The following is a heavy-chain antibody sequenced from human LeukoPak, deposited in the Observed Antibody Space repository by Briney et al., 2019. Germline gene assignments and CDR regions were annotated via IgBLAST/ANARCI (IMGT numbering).Heavy chain of an antibody. V-gene: IGHV3-30*02. CDR3: AKTDAAAATFDY. D-gene: IGHD6-13*01. CDR1: GFTFSSYG. Sequence: GGSLRLSCAASGFTFSSYGMHWVRQAPGKGLEWVAFIRYDGSNKYYADSVKGRFTISRDNSKNTLYLQMNSLRAEDTAVYYCAKTDAAAATFDYWGQGTLVTVSS. J-gene: IGHJ4*02. CDR2: IRYDGSNK.